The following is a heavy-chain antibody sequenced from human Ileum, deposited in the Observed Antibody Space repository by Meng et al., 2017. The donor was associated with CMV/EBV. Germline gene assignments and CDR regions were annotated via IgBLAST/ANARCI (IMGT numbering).Heavy chain of an antibody. CDR2: MKEREKEK. D-gene: IGHD2-8*01. V-gene: IGHV5-51*01. CDR3: ARVRLTNGNVDL. Sequence: RGWERQKKGKGKEGMGRMKEREKEKRKRTKREGKVTISAEKSMNTAYLRWHSLQASDTAMYYCARVRLTNGNVDLWGQGTLVTVSS. J-gene: IGHJ5*02.